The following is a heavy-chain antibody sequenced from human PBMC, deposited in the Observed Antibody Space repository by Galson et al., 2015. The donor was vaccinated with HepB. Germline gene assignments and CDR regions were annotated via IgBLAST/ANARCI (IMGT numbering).Heavy chain of an antibody. J-gene: IGHJ4*02. D-gene: IGHD3-3*01. V-gene: IGHV3-23*01. Sequence: SLRLSCAASGFTFSSYAMSWVRQAPGKGLEWVSAISGSGGTTVYADSVTGRFTISRDNSKNTLYLQMSSLRAEDTAVYYCAKFSSGTYYYFDYWGQGTLLIVSS. CDR1: GFTFSSYA. CDR2: ISGSGGTT. CDR3: AKFSSGTYYYFDY.